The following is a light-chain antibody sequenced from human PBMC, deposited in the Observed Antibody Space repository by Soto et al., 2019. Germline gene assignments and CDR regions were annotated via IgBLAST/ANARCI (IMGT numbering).Light chain of an antibody. CDR1: QDISSY. CDR3: QQRKSYPLS. Sequence: DIQLTQSPSFLSASVGDRVTITCRTSQDISSYLAWYQQKPGKAPQLLISTASTLQSWVPSRFSGSGSKTGFTLPISCLQSENFATYYCQQRKSYPLSFGGRTKVEI. CDR2: TAS. J-gene: IGKJ4*01. V-gene: IGKV1-9*01.